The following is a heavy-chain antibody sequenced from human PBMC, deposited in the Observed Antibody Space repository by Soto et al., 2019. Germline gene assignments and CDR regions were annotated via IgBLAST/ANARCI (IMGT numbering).Heavy chain of an antibody. D-gene: IGHD3-10*01. J-gene: IGHJ5*02. Sequence: QVKLQESGPGLVKPSQTLSLTCNVSGGSISSDDYYWSWIRQPPGKGLEWIGYIYHSGSGYYNPSLQSRVTISIDASKNQFSLKLSSMTAASSDVYYCARTSPRGSGTWFDPWGQGTLVTVSS. V-gene: IGHV4-30-4*01. CDR2: IYHSGSG. CDR1: GGSISSDDYY. CDR3: ARTSPRGSGTWFDP.